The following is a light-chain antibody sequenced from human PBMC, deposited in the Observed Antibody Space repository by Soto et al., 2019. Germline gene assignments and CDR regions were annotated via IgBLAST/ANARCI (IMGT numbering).Light chain of an antibody. CDR3: QQYNQWPPLT. Sequence: EIVMTQSPATLSLSPGERATLSCRASQSVSSYLAWYQQKPGQAPRLLIYDTSTRATGVPARFSGSGSGTEFTLTISDLQSEDFAVYYCQQYNQWPPLTFGGGTKVDIK. V-gene: IGKV3D-15*01. CDR2: DTS. CDR1: QSVSSY. J-gene: IGKJ4*01.